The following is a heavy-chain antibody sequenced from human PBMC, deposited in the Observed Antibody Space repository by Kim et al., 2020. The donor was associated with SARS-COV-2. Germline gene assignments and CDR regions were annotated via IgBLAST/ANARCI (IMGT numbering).Heavy chain of an antibody. CDR2: IYHSGST. Sequence: SETLSLTCAVSGGSISSSNWWSWVRQPPGKGLEWIGEIYHSGSTNYNPSLKSRVTISVDKSKNQFSLKLSSVTAADTAVYYCARRGLYYLSYTGGRFDPWGQGTLFTVSS. D-gene: IGHD2-8*01. CDR1: GGSISSSNW. CDR3: ARRGLYYLSYTGGRFDP. V-gene: IGHV4-4*02. J-gene: IGHJ5*02.